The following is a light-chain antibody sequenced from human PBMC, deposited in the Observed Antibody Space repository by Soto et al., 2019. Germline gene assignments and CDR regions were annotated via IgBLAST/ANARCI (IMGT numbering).Light chain of an antibody. CDR2: IAS. J-gene: IGKJ1*01. CDR1: QSISNY. CDR3: QQSYTTPRT. Sequence: DSQMTQSPSSLSASVGDRVTITCRASQSISNYLNWFQQRPGKAPKLLISIASTSQSGVPSRFSGSGSGTDFTLTITNLPPEDFATYYCQQSYTTPRTYGQGTKVEIK. V-gene: IGKV1-39*01.